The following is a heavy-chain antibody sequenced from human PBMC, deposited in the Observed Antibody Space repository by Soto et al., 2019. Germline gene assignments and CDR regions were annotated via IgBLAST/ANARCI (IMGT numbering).Heavy chain of an antibody. CDR2: INPSSGGT. CDR1: GYTFTLYY. CDR3: AKPRAGTTRTFEF. V-gene: IGHV1-2*02. J-gene: IGHJ4*02. Sequence: ASVKVSCKPSGYTFTLYYMHWLRQAPGQGLEWMGWINPSSGGTNYAQKFQDRVTMTRDTSITTAYLEVTNLGSDDTAFYYCAKPRAGTTRTFEFWGQGTLVTVSS. D-gene: IGHD1-7*01.